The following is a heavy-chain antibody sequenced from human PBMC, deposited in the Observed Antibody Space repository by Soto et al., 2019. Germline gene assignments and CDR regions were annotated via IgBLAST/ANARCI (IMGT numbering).Heavy chain of an antibody. CDR3: ARGRKQLVLAYYDYYGMDV. D-gene: IGHD6-13*01. Sequence: SETLSLTCAVYGGSFSAYYWSWVRQPPGKGLEWIGEIIHSESTKYNPSLKSRVTISVDTSKNQFSLKLSSVTAADTAVYYCARGRKQLVLAYYDYYGMDVWGQGPTVTVS. J-gene: IGHJ6*02. V-gene: IGHV4-34*01. CDR2: IIHSEST. CDR1: GGSFSAYY.